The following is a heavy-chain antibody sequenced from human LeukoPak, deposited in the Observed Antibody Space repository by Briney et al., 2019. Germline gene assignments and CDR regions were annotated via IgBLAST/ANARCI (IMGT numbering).Heavy chain of an antibody. J-gene: IGHJ6*02. V-gene: IGHV4-39*01. CDR1: GGSISGDGYH. CDR3: ARTSHSGYIVRGVLYYGMDV. CDR2: IHYSGST. Sequence: PSETLSLTCSVSGGSISGDGYHWGWIRRPPGKGLEWIGSIHYSGSTCYKTSLKSRVTIDVDTSKNQFSLKLSSVTAADTAVYYCARTSHSGYIVRGVLYYGMDVWGQGTTVTVSS. D-gene: IGHD3-10*01.